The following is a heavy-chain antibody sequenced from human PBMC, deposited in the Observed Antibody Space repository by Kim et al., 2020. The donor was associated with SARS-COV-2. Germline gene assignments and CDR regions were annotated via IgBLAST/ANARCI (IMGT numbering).Heavy chain of an antibody. CDR3: ARGTPRVYCSGGSCYRGGMDV. Sequence: SETLSLTCAVYGGSFSGYYWSWIRQPPGKGLEWIGEINHSGSTNYNPSLKSRVTISVDTSKNQFSLKLSSVTAADTAVYYCARGTPRVYCSGGSCYRGGMDVWGQGTTVTVSS. V-gene: IGHV4-34*01. D-gene: IGHD2-15*01. CDR2: INHSGST. J-gene: IGHJ6*02. CDR1: GGSFSGYY.